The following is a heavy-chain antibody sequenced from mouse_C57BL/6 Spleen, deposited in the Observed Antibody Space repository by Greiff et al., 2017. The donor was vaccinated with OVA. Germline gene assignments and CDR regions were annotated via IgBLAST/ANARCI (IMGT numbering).Heavy chain of an antibody. Sequence: EVQLVESGGGLVKPGGSLKLSCAASGFTFSSYAMSWVRQTPEKRLEWVATISDGGGYTNYPDNVKGRFTISRDNAKNNLYLQMSHLKSEDTAMYYCAREAPSFDYWGQGATLTVSS. CDR3: AREAPSFDY. CDR2: ISDGGGYT. V-gene: IGHV5-4*01. CDR1: GFTFSSYA. J-gene: IGHJ2*01.